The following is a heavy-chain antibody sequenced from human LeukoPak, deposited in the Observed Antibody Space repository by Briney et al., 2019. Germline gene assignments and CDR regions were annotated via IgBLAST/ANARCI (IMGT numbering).Heavy chain of an antibody. J-gene: IGHJ6*02. V-gene: IGHV4-61*08. CDR3: AHSDFWSGYLDV. D-gene: IGHD3-3*01. Sequence: KPSETLSLTCTVSGGSISSGDYYWSWIRQPPGKGLEWIGYIYYSGSTNYNPSLKSRVTISVDTSKNQFSLKLSSVTAADTAVYYCAHSDFWSGYLDVWGQGTTVTVSS. CDR2: IYYSGST. CDR1: GGSISSGDYY.